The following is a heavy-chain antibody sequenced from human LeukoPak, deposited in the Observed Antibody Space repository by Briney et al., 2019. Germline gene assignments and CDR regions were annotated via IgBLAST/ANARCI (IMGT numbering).Heavy chain of an antibody. CDR2: IYSGGNT. D-gene: IGHD4-11*01. J-gene: IGHJ4*02. CDR3: ARSPYSNYGIDY. Sequence: GGSLRLSCAASGFTVSSNYMSWVRQAPGKGLEWVSVIYSGGNTYYADSVNGRFTISRDNSKNTLYLRTNSLRVDDTAVYYCARSPYSNYGIDYWGQGTLVTVSS. V-gene: IGHV3-53*01. CDR1: GFTVSSNY.